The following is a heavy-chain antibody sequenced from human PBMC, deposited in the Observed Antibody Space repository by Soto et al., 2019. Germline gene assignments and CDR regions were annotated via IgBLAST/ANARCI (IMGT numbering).Heavy chain of an antibody. CDR1: GGSISSSSYY. V-gene: IGHV4-39*01. CDR2: IYYSGST. Sequence: SETLSLTCTVSGGSISSSSYYWGWIRQPPGKGLEWIGSIYYSGSTYYNPSLKSRVTISVDTSKNQFSLKLSSVTAADTAVYYCARHRYSSSWLDYWGQGTLVTVSS. D-gene: IGHD6-13*01. CDR3: ARHRYSSSWLDY. J-gene: IGHJ4*02.